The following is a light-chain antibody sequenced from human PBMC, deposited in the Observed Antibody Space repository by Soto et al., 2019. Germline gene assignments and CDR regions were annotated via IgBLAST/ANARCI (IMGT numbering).Light chain of an antibody. J-gene: IGLJ2*01. CDR2: DVN. V-gene: IGLV2-14*03. CDR1: SSEVGDYNY. CDR3: SSYTSTGTLVV. Sequence: QSVLTQPASVSGSPGQSITISCTGTSSEVGDYNYVSWYQQHPGKAPKLMIYDVNNRPSGVSNRFSGSKSGNTASLTISGLQAEDEADYFCSSYTSTGTLVVLGGGTKLTVL.